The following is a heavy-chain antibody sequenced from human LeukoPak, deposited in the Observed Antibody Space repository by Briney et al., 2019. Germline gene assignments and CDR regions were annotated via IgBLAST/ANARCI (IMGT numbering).Heavy chain of an antibody. Sequence: GGSLRLSCAASGFTFSNYGIHWVRQAPGKGLEWVAFIRYDGSNKFYADSVKGRFTISRDNSKNTLYLQMNSLRTEDTAVYFCARDLNYDYIWGSYRPDYFDCWGQGTLVTVSS. V-gene: IGHV3-30*02. D-gene: IGHD3-16*02. CDR1: GFTFSNYG. J-gene: IGHJ4*02. CDR3: ARDLNYDYIWGSYRPDYFDC. CDR2: IRYDGSNK.